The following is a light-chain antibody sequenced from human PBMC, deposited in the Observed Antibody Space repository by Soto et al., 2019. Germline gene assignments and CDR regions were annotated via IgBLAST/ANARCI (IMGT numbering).Light chain of an antibody. Sequence: QSVLTQPRSVSGSPGQSVTISCTGTSSDVGGYNYVSWYQHHPGKAPKLMIYDVSKRPSGVPDRFSGSKSGNTASLTISGLQAEDEADYHCCSYTSSVTYVFGTGTKLTVL. J-gene: IGLJ1*01. CDR1: SSDVGGYNY. V-gene: IGLV2-11*01. CDR3: CSYTSSVTYV. CDR2: DVS.